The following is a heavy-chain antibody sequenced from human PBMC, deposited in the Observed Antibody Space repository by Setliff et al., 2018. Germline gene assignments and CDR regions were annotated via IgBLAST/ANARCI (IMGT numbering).Heavy chain of an antibody. CDR1: GGSFSGYY. CDR3: ARTYNFWSGYFDY. D-gene: IGHD3-3*01. V-gene: IGHV4-34*01. Sequence: SETLSLTXAVYGGSFSGYYWSWIRQPPGXXXXXXXXXXXXXXXXXNPXXXSRVTISVDTSKNQFSLKLSSVTAADTAVYYCARTYNFWSGYFDYWGQGTLVTVSP. J-gene: IGHJ4*02. CDR2: XXXXXXX.